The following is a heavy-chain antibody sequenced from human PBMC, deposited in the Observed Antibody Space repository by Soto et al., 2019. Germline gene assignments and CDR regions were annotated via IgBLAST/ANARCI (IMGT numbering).Heavy chain of an antibody. Sequence: EVQLVESGGGLVQPGGSLRLSCAASGFTFSSYWMSWVRQAPGKGLEWVANIKQDGSEKYYVDSVKGRFTISRDNAKNSLYLQMNGLRAEDTAVYYCVRDSMGVVAATPGAYWGQGTLVTVSS. CDR3: VRDSMGVVAATPGAY. CDR2: IKQDGSEK. J-gene: IGHJ4*02. CDR1: GFTFSSYW. D-gene: IGHD2-15*01. V-gene: IGHV3-7*01.